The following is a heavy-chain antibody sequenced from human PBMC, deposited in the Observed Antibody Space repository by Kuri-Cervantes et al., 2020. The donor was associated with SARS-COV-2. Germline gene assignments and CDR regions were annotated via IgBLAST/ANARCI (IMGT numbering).Heavy chain of an antibody. CDR2: ISSSSSYT. CDR3: ARGGMVRGEDY. Sequence: GESLKISCAASGFTFSDYYMSWIRQAPGRGLEWVSYISSSSSYTNYADSVKGRFTISRDNAKNSLYPQMNSLRAEDTAVYYCARGGMVRGEDYWGQGTLVTVSS. V-gene: IGHV3-11*06. CDR1: GFTFSDYY. J-gene: IGHJ4*02. D-gene: IGHD3-10*01.